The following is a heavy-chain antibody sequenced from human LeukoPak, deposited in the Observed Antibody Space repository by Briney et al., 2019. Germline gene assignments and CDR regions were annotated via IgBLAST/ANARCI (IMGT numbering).Heavy chain of an antibody. D-gene: IGHD3-9*01. Sequence: PGGSLRLSXAASGFTFSSYAMSWVRQPPGKGLEWVSAISGSGGSTYYADSVKGRFTISRDNSKNTLYLQMNSLRAEDTAVYYCAKLGYFDWLLVYWGQGTLVTVSS. CDR1: GFTFSSYA. CDR3: AKLGYFDWLLVY. CDR2: ISGSGGST. J-gene: IGHJ4*02. V-gene: IGHV3-23*01.